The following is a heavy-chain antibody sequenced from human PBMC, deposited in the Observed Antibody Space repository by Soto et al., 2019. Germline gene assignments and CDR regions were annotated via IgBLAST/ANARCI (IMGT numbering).Heavy chain of an antibody. V-gene: IGHV3-74*01. D-gene: IGHD3-10*01. J-gene: IGHJ4*02. CDR3: ARTSSLMVRGVIHY. Sequence: GGSLRLSCAASGFTFSSYWMHWVRQAPGKGLVWVSRINSDGSSTSYADSVKGRFTISRDNAKNTLYLQMNSLRAEDTAVYYCARTSSLMVRGVIHYWGQGTLVTVSS. CDR1: GFTFSSYW. CDR2: INSDGSST.